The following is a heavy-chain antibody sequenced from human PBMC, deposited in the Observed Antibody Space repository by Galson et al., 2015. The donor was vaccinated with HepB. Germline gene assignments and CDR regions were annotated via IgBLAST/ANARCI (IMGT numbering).Heavy chain of an antibody. Sequence: QSGAEVKKPGESLKISGQGSGYSFTNYWIGWVRQMPGKGLEWMGIIYPGDSDTRYSPSFQGHVTISADKSISTAYLQWSSLKASDTAIYYCARRHPTAEYFQHWGQGTLITVSS. CDR2: IYPGDSDT. D-gene: IGHD5-18*01. CDR3: ARRHPTAEYFQH. CDR1: GYSFTNYW. J-gene: IGHJ1*01. V-gene: IGHV5-51*03.